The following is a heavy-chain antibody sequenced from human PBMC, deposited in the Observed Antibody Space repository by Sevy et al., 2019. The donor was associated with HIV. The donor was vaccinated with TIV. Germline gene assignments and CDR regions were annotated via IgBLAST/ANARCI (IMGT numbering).Heavy chain of an antibody. CDR3: AKEGGGYYYDSSGLFDY. D-gene: IGHD3-22*01. V-gene: IGHV3-23*01. J-gene: IGHJ4*02. CDR1: GFTFSNYA. Sequence: GGSLRLSCADSGFTFSNYAMAWVRQAPGKGLEWVSAISVSGDFTYYADSVRGRFTVSRDKSKNTLFLQMNSLRAEDTAVYYCAKEGGGYYYDSSGLFDYWGQGTLVTVSS. CDR2: ISVSGDFT.